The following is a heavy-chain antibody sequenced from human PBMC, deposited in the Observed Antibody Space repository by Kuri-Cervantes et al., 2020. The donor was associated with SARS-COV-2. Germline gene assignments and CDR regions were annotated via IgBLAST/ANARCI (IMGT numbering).Heavy chain of an antibody. CDR3: ARDRGYSYGFDY. D-gene: IGHD5-18*01. V-gene: IGHV3-30-3*01. J-gene: IGHJ4*02. CDR1: GFTFSSYA. Sequence: GESLKISCAASGFTFSSYAMHWVRQAPGKGLEWVAVISYDGSNKYYADSVKGRFTISRDNSKNTLYLQMNSLRAEDTAVYYYARDRGYSYGFDYWGQGTLVTVSS. CDR2: ISYDGSNK.